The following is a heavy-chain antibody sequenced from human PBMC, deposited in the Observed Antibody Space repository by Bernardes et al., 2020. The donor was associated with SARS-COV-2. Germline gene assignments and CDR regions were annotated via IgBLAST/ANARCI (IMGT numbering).Heavy chain of an antibody. CDR1: GLIFSGSG. V-gene: IGHV3-73*01. CDR3: ARGPGIALARPGLFDY. CDR2: IRSISNGHET. J-gene: IGHJ4*02. D-gene: IGHD6-19*01. Sequence: GGSLRLSCVASGLIFSGSGIHWVRQASGKGLEWVGRIRSISNGHETAYAASVKGRFSISRDDSKNMAFLEMNSLKSEDTAVYYCARGPGIALARPGLFDYWGQGTLVTVSS.